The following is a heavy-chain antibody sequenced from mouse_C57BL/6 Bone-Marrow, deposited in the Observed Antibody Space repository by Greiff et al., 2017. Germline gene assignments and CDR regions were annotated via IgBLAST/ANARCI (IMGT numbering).Heavy chain of an antibody. CDR2: INPNNGGT. CDR1: GYTFTDYY. Sequence: EVQLQQSGPELVKPGASVKISCKASGYTFTDYYMNWVKQSHGKSLEWIGDINPNNGGTSYNQKFKGKATLTVDKSSSTAYMELRSLTSEDSAVYYCARWYPCYFDYWGQGTTLTVSS. CDR3: ARWYPCYFDY. V-gene: IGHV1-26*01. J-gene: IGHJ2*01. D-gene: IGHD1-1*02.